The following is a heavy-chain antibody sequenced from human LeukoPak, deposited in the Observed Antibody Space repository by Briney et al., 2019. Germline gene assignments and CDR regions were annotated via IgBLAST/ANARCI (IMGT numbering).Heavy chain of an antibody. D-gene: IGHD3-3*01. CDR1: GGSISSYY. J-gene: IGHJ4*02. V-gene: IGHV4-59*01. Sequence: SETLSLTCTVSGGSISSYYWSWIRQPPGKGLGWIGYIYYSGSTNYNPSLKSRVTISVDTSKNQFSLKLSSVTAADTAVYYCARSERDDFWSGYPPSGFDYWGQGTLVTVSS. CDR2: IYYSGST. CDR3: ARSERDDFWSGYPPSGFDY.